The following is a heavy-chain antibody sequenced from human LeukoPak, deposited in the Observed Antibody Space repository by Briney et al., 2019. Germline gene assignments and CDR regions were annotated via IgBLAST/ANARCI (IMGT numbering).Heavy chain of an antibody. CDR3: ARESMDTAMVVPLAFDI. D-gene: IGHD5-18*01. J-gene: IGHJ3*02. V-gene: IGHV4-59*01. CDR2: IYYSGST. CDR1: GGSISSYY. Sequence: SETLSLTCTVSGGSISSYYWSWIRQPPGKGLEWIGYIYYSGSTNYNPSLKSRVTISVDTSKNQFSLKLSSVTAADTAVYYCARESMDTAMVVPLAFDIWGQGTMVTVSS.